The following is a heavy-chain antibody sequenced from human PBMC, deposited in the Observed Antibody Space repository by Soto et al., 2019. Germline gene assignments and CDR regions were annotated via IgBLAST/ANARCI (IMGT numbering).Heavy chain of an antibody. J-gene: IGHJ6*02. CDR2: ISSSSSYI. Sequence: PGGSLRLSCAASGFTFSSYSMNWVRQAPGKGLEWVSSISSSSSYIYYADSVKGRFTISRDNSKNSLYLQINSLRSEDTAVYYCARGDREDIAVVIGVRPGEYGVDVWGQGTTVTVSS. V-gene: IGHV3-21*01. CDR1: GFTFSSYS. D-gene: IGHD2-15*01. CDR3: ARGDREDIAVVIGVRPGEYGVDV.